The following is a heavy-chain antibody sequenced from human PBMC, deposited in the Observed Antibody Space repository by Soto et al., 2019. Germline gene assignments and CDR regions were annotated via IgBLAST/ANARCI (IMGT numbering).Heavy chain of an antibody. Sequence: RRLSCAVSGFNVMSYWMSWVRQAPGKGLEWVASVKEDGSELYYLHSVRGRFSMTRDSAGNALHLTMNYLSAEDTGVYFCARDIGFDYVNWGQGIPVTVSS. V-gene: IGHV3-7*01. D-gene: IGHD3-16*01. J-gene: IGHJ4*02. CDR3: ARDIGFDYVN. CDR1: GFNVMSYW. CDR2: VKEDGSEL.